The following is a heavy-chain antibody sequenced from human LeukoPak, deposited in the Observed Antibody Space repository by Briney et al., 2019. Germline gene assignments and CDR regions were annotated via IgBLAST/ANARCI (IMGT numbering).Heavy chain of an antibody. D-gene: IGHD3-22*01. Sequence: SGPALVKPTQTLTLTCTFSGISLSTSGMRVSWIRQPPGKALEWLARIDWDDDKFYSTSLKTRLTISKDTSKNQVVLTMTNMDPVDTATYYGTRSGFFYESSGYSGAFDIWGQGTMVIVSS. J-gene: IGHJ3*02. CDR3: TRSGFFYESSGYSGAFDI. CDR2: IDWDDDK. CDR1: GISLSTSGMR. V-gene: IGHV2-70*04.